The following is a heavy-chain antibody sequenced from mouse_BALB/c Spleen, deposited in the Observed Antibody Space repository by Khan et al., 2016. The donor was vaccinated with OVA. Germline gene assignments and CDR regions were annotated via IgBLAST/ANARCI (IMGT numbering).Heavy chain of an antibody. Sequence: EVELVESGGDLVKPGGSLKLSCEASGFTFSSYGMSWVRQTPDKRLEWVATISNGGSYTYYPDSVKGRLTISRDNAKNTLYLQMSSLKSEDTAMYYCASHRFTWPAAEFAYWGQGTLVTVSA. D-gene: IGHD1-1*01. V-gene: IGHV5-6*01. CDR2: ISNGGSYT. CDR3: ASHRFTWPAAEFAY. J-gene: IGHJ3*01. CDR1: GFTFSSYG.